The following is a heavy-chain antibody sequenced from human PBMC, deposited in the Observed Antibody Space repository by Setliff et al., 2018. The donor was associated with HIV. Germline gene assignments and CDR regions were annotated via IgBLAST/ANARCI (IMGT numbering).Heavy chain of an antibody. V-gene: IGHV1-2*02. Sequence: ASVKVSCKASGYTFTGYYMHWVRQAPGQGLEWMGWINPNSGGTNYAQKFQGRVTMTRDTSISTAYMELRRLRSDDTAVYYCARDRSDYYYYYGMDVWGQGTTVTVSS. D-gene: IGHD3-3*01. CDR2: INPNSGGT. CDR3: ARDRSDYYYYYGMDV. CDR1: GYTFTGYY. J-gene: IGHJ6*02.